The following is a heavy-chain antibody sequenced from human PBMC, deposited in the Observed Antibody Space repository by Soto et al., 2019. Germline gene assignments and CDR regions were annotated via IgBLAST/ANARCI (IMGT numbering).Heavy chain of an antibody. Sequence: QVQLVQSGAEVKKPGSSVKVSCKASGGTFSSYAISWVRQAPGQGLEWMGGIIPIFGTANYSQKFQGRVTITADESTSTAYMELSSLRTEDTAVYYCARRYYYDSSGHTYGMDVWGQGTTVTVSS. CDR1: GGTFSSYA. CDR2: IIPIFGTA. D-gene: IGHD3-22*01. J-gene: IGHJ6*02. CDR3: ARRYYYDSSGHTYGMDV. V-gene: IGHV1-69*01.